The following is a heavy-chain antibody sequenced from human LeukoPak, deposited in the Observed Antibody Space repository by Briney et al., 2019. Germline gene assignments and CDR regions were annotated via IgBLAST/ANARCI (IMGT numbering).Heavy chain of an antibody. Sequence: PGGSLRLSCAASGFTFSSYSMNWVRQAPGKGLEWVSSISSSSSYIYYADSVKGRFTISRDNAKNSLYLQMNSLRAEDTAVYYCATPRQDIVVVPAAMGVAGWFDPWGQGTLVTVSS. CDR2: ISSSSSYI. D-gene: IGHD2-2*01. CDR3: ATPRQDIVVVPAAMGVAGWFDP. V-gene: IGHV3-21*01. J-gene: IGHJ5*02. CDR1: GFTFSSYS.